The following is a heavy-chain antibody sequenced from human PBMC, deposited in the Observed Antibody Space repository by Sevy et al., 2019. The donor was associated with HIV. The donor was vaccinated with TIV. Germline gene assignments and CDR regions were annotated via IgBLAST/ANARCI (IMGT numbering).Heavy chain of an antibody. J-gene: IGHJ4*02. CDR1: GFTFSIYA. CDR2: ISISGADT. CDR3: AKDRVSGSYYTGDFDY. D-gene: IGHD3-10*01. Sequence: GGSLRLSCAASGFTFSIYAMTWVRQAPGKGLEWVSVISISGADTYYAHSVKGRFTISRDNSKNTLYRQMNSLRAEDTAVYYCAKDRVSGSYYTGDFDYWGQGTLVTVSS. V-gene: IGHV3-23*01.